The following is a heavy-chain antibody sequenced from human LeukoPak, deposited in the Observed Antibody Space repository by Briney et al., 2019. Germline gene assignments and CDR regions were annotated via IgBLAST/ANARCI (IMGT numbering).Heavy chain of an antibody. CDR3: ARDKAAAGLGPFDY. CDR2: IIPIFGTA. D-gene: IGHD6-13*01. Sequence: SVTVSCKASGGTFSSYAISWVRQAPGQGLEWMGGIIPIFGTANYAQKFQGRVTITADESTSTAYMELSSLRYEDTAVYYCARDKAAAGLGPFDYWGQGTLVTVSS. CDR1: GGTFSSYA. J-gene: IGHJ4*02. V-gene: IGHV1-69*13.